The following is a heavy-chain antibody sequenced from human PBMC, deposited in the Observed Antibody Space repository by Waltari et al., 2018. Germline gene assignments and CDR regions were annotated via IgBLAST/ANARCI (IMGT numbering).Heavy chain of an antibody. D-gene: IGHD6-6*01. CDR1: GYSISSGYY. CDR3: ARVGRYSSSSFDY. J-gene: IGHJ4*02. Sequence: QVQLQESGPGLVKPSETLSLTCAVSGYSISSGYYWGWIRQPPGRGLEWIGSIYHSGSTYYNLSLKRRATISVDTSKNQFSLKLSSVTAADTAVYYCARVGRYSSSSFDYWGQGTLVTVSS. V-gene: IGHV4-38-2*01. CDR2: IYHSGST.